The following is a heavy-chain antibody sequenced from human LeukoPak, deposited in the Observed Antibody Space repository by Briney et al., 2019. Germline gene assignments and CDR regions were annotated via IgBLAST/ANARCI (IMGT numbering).Heavy chain of an antibody. CDR2: IYYSGST. D-gene: IGHD3-3*02. Sequence: SETLSLTCTVSGGSISSSSYYWGWIRQPPGKGLEWIGSIYYSGSTYYNPSLKSRVTISVDTSKNQFSLKLSSVTAADTAVYYCGRLGILDYWGQGTLVTVSS. J-gene: IGHJ4*02. CDR3: GRLGILDY. V-gene: IGHV4-39*01. CDR1: GGSISSSSYY.